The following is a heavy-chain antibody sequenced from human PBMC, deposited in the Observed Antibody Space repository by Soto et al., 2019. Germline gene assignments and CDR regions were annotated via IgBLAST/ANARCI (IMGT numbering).Heavy chain of an antibody. CDR3: ARGAGDLPY. V-gene: IGHV3-21*01. J-gene: IGHJ4*02. CDR1: GFTFSSYT. CDR2: ISFSSTNI. D-gene: IGHD7-27*01. Sequence: EVPLVESGGGLVRPWESLRLSCAASGFTFSSYTMTWVRQAPGKGLEWVSSISFSSTNIHYADSVKGRFTISRDNAKNSLYLQMNSRRVEDTAVYYCARGAGDLPYWGQGTLVTVSS.